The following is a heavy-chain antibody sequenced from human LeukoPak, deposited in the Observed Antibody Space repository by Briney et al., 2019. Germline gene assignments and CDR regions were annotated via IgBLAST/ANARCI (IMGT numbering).Heavy chain of an antibody. Sequence: PSQTLSLTCTVSGGSISSGSYYWSWIRQPAGKGLEWLGHIYYSGSTTYSPSLKSRLTISVDTSRNQFSLSLISVTAADTAVYYCARGGQLAVPDPFDSWGQGTLVTVSS. D-gene: IGHD6-19*01. CDR3: ARGGQLAVPDPFDS. CDR1: GGSISSGSYY. CDR2: IYYSGST. J-gene: IGHJ4*02. V-gene: IGHV4-61*09.